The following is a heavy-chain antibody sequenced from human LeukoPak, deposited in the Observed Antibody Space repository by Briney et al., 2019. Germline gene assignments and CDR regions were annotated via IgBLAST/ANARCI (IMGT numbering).Heavy chain of an antibody. Sequence: SVKVSCKASGGTFTSYDISWVGQAPGQGSEWMGGINPIFSTSTYARNFQGGLTITTDDSTSTASMDLTSLTSEYTAVYYCAASKGKVFGELSYDFDYWGQGTLVTVSS. J-gene: IGHJ4*02. CDR1: GGTFTSYD. CDR3: AASKGKVFGELSYDFDY. CDR2: INPIFSTS. V-gene: IGHV1-69*05. D-gene: IGHD3-10*02.